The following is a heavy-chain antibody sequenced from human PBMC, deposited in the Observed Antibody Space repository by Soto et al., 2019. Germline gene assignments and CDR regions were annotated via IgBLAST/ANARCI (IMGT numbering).Heavy chain of an antibody. V-gene: IGHV3-30-3*01. CDR2: ISYDGSNK. J-gene: IGHJ4*02. D-gene: IGHD2-2*01. CDR3: ARDYELIVVVTAAADY. Sequence: QVQLVESGGGVVQPGRSLRLSCAASGFTFSSYAMHWVRQAPGKGLEWVAVISYDGSNKYYADSVKGRFTISRDNSKNTVYLQMNSLRAEDTAVYYCARDYELIVVVTAAADYWGQGTLVTVSS. CDR1: GFTFSSYA.